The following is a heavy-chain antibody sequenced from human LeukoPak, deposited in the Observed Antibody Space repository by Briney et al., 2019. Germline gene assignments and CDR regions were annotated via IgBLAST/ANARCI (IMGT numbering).Heavy chain of an antibody. V-gene: IGHV3-23*01. J-gene: IGHJ4*02. D-gene: IGHD3-9*01. Sequence: PGGSLRLSCAASGFTFSSYAMSWVRQAPGKGLELVSAISGSGGSTYYADSVKGRFTISRDNSKNTLYLQMNSLRAEDTAVYYCAKDREVLRYFDWLLSPIFDYWGQGTLVTVSS. CDR2: ISGSGGST. CDR1: GFTFSSYA. CDR3: AKDREVLRYFDWLLSPIFDY.